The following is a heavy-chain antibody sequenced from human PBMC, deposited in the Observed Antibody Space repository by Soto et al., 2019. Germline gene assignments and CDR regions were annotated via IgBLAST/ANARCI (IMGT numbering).Heavy chain of an antibody. V-gene: IGHV1-24*01. Sequence: ASVKVSCTVSGYTLTELSMHWVRQAPGKGLEWMGGFDPEDGETIYAQKFQGRVTMTEDTSTDTAYMELRSLRSDDTAVYYCAKGIAVAGSKIPYYYYYMDVWGKGTTVTVSS. CDR2: FDPEDGET. CDR3: AKGIAVAGSKIPYYYYYMDV. J-gene: IGHJ6*03. CDR1: GYTLTELS. D-gene: IGHD6-19*01.